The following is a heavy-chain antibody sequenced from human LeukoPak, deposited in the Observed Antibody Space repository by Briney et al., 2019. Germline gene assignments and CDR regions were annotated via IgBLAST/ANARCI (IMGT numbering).Heavy chain of an antibody. V-gene: IGHV3-23*01. J-gene: IGHJ4*02. CDR2: ITTNGDST. CDR3: AKVANNFWSGLDY. CDR1: GFTFNTYA. D-gene: IGHD3-3*01. Sequence: GGSLRLSCAASGFTFNTYAMNWVRQAPGKGLEWVSGITTNGDSTYYADSVKGRFTLSRDNSKSTLYLQMNSLRAEDTAIYYCAKVANNFWSGLDYWGQGALVTVSS.